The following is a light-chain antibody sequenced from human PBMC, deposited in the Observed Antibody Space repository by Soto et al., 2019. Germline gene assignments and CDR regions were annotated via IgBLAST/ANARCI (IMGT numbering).Light chain of an antibody. J-gene: IGKJ3*01. CDR2: AAS. CDR3: QKYNSAPDT. Sequence: DIQMTQSPSSLSASVGDRVTITCRASQGISNYLAWYQQKPGKVPKLLIYAASTLQSGVPSRFSGSGSGTDFTLNISSLKPEDGGAYYCQKYNSAPDTFGPGTQVDIK. V-gene: IGKV1-27*01. CDR1: QGISNY.